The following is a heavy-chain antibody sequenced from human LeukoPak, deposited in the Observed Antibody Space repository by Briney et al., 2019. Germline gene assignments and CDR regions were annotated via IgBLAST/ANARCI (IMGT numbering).Heavy chain of an antibody. CDR3: ARARDGSGSYYTI. Sequence: GGSLRLSCAASGFIFSRYSMNWVRQAPGKGLEWVSYISSSSSIIYYADSVKGRFTISRDNAKNSLYLQMNSLRAEDTAVYYCARARDGSGSYYTIWGQGTMVTVSS. V-gene: IGHV3-48*04. CDR2: ISSSSSII. J-gene: IGHJ3*02. CDR1: GFIFSRYS. D-gene: IGHD3-10*01.